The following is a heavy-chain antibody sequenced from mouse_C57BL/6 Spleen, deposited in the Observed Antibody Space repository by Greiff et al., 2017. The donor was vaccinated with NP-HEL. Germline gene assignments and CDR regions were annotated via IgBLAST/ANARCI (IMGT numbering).Heavy chain of an antibody. V-gene: IGHV1-39*01. CDR2: INPNYGTT. CDR3: ARWDYGSSNWYFDV. J-gene: IGHJ1*03. CDR1: GYSFTDYN. Sequence: VQLQQSGPELVKPGASVKISCKASGYSFTDYNMNWVKQSNGKSLEWIGVINPNYGTTSYNQKFKGKATLTVDLSSSTAYMQLNSLTSEDSAVYYCARWDYGSSNWYFDVWGTGTTVTVSS. D-gene: IGHD1-1*01.